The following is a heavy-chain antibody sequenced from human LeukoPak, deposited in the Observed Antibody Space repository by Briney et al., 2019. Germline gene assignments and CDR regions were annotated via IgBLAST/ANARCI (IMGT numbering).Heavy chain of an antibody. CDR1: GGTFSSYA. CDR2: IIPILGIA. J-gene: IGHJ4*02. D-gene: IGHD1-1*01. CDR3: ARDSKSGTTYGY. V-gene: IGHV1-69*04. Sequence: SVKVSCKASGGTFSSYAISWVRQAPGQGLEWMGRIIPILGIANYAQKFQGRVTITADKSTSTAYMELSSLRSEDTAVYYCARDSKSGTTYGYWGQGTLVTVSS.